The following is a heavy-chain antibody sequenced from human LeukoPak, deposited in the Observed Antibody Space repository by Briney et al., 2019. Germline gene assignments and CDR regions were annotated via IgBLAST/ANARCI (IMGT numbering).Heavy chain of an antibody. CDR1: GFTISSNY. Sequence: PGGSLRLSCAASGFTISSNYMNWVRQAPGKGLEWVSVIYSGGSTFYADSVKGRFTISRDNSKNTLYLQMNSLRAKDTAVYYCASLRNDYWGQGTLVTVSS. V-gene: IGHV3-53*01. CDR3: ASLRNDY. D-gene: IGHD1-14*01. J-gene: IGHJ4*02. CDR2: IYSGGST.